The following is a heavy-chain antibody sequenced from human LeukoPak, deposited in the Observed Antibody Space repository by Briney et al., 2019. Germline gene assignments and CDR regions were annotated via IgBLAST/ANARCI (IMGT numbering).Heavy chain of an antibody. CDR2: VHPDSGNT. J-gene: IGHJ5*02. D-gene: IGHD6-13*01. V-gene: IGHV1-8*01. CDR3: ARFQLVEKNWFDP. Sequence: GASVKVSCKTSGYPFSTWEINWVRQAAGQGLEWLGWVHPDSGNTDYAQKFRGRVTMSRDTSTSTAYMELRSLRSDDTAVYYCARFQLVEKNWFDPWGQGTLVTVSS. CDR1: GYPFSTWE.